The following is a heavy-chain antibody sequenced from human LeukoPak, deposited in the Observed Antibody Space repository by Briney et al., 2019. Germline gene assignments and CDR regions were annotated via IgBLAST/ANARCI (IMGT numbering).Heavy chain of an antibody. Sequence: GGSLRLSCAASGFTFSSYWMHWVRQAPGKGLVWVSRINGDGSSTTYADSVKGRFTISRDNAKNTLYLQMNSLRAEDTAVYYCIQGGWYGADCWGQGTLVTVSS. J-gene: IGHJ4*02. CDR2: INGDGSST. V-gene: IGHV3-74*01. CDR1: GFTFSSYW. CDR3: IQGGWYGADC. D-gene: IGHD6-19*01.